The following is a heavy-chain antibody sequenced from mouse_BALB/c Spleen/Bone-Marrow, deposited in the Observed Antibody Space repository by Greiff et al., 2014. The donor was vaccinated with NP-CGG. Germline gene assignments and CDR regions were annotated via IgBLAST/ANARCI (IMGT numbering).Heavy chain of an antibody. CDR1: GFNIKDTY. V-gene: IGHV14-3*02. J-gene: IGHJ1*01. Sequence: VQLQQSGAELVKPGASVKLSCTASGFNIKDTYMHWVKQRPEQGLEWIGRIDPANGNTKYDPKFQDKATITAGTSSNTVDLQLSSLTFEDPAVYYCARQEFAIYWYFDVWGAGTTVTVSS. CDR2: IDPANGNT. CDR3: ARQEFAIYWYFDV. D-gene: IGHD1-3*01.